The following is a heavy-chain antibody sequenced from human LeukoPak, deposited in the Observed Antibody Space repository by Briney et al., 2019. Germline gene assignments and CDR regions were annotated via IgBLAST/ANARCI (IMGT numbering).Heavy chain of an antibody. CDR3: ARVRYNWNRDFDY. CDR1: GDSISSSNSY. D-gene: IGHD1-20*01. V-gene: IGHV4-39*07. J-gene: IGHJ4*02. Sequence: PSETLSLTCTVSGDSISSSNSYWGWIRQPPGKGLEWIGSIYYSGNTYYNPSLKSRVTFSVDTSKNQFSLRLNSVTAADTALYYCARVRYNWNRDFDYWGQGTLVTVSS. CDR2: IYYSGNT.